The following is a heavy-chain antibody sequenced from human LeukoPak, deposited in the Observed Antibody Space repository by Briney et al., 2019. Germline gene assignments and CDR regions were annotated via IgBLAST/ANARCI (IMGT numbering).Heavy chain of an antibody. V-gene: IGHV3-30-3*01. CDR2: ISYDGSNK. Sequence: GGSLRLSCAASGFTFSSYAMHWVRQAPGKGLEWVAVISYDGSNKYYADSVKGRFTISRDNSKNTLYLQMNSLRAEDTAVYYYARDRGYCSGGSCYSDYWGQGTLVTVSS. CDR3: ARDRGYCSGGSCYSDY. CDR1: GFTFSSYA. J-gene: IGHJ4*02. D-gene: IGHD2-15*01.